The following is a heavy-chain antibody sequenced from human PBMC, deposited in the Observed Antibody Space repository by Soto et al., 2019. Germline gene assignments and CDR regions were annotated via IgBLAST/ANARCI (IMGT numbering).Heavy chain of an antibody. J-gene: IGHJ4*02. V-gene: IGHV1-69*04. D-gene: IGHD3-16*01. CDR2: IIPILGIA. CDR1: GGTFSSYT. CDR3: ARDPPGDLNDY. Sequence: SVKVSCKASGGTFSSYTISWVRQAPGRGLEWMGRIIPILGIANYAQKFQGRVTITADKSTSTAYMELSSLRSEDTAVYYCARDPPGDLNDYWGQGTLVTVSS.